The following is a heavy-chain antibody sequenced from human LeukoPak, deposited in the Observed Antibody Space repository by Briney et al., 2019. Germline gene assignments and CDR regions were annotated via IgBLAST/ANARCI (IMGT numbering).Heavy chain of an antibody. Sequence: SETLSLTCNVSGGSIGGHTFYCAWIRQPPGKGLEWIATIYYNGNTFYNPSLKSRVAISIDMSKSQFSLHLSSVTAADTAIYYCARLTALAGHRGAFDIWGPGTMVTVSS. CDR1: GGSIGGHTFY. D-gene: IGHD6-19*01. CDR2: IYYNGNT. V-gene: IGHV4-39*01. J-gene: IGHJ3*02. CDR3: ARLTALAGHRGAFDI.